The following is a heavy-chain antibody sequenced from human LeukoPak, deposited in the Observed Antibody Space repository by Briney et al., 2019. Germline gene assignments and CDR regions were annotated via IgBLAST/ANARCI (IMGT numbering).Heavy chain of an antibody. D-gene: IGHD3-22*01. CDR1: GGSFSGYY. J-gene: IGHJ4*02. V-gene: IGHV4-59*01. CDR2: IYYSGST. CDR3: ARVGYYYDSSGYYWRDYFDY. Sequence: SETLSLTCAVYGGSFSGYYWSWIRQPPGKGLEWIGYIYYSGSTNYNPSLKSRVTISVDTSKNQFSLKLSSVTAADTAVYYCARVGYYYDSSGYYWRDYFDYWGQGTLVTVSS.